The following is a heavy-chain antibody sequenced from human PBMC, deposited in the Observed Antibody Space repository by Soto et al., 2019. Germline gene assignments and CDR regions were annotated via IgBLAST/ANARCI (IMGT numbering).Heavy chain of an antibody. CDR2: ISSSGTTI. CDR1: GSGFTFSGYT. J-gene: IGHJ5*02. V-gene: IGHV3-48*01. CDR3: ASLSGYRNP. D-gene: IGHD2-2*02. Sequence: PGGSLRLSCLASGSGFTFSGYTMNWVRQAPGKGLEWLSYISSSGTTIYYADSVTGRFTISRDNARRSLYLRLNTLRAEDTAVYYCASLSGYRNPWGQGTLVTVSS.